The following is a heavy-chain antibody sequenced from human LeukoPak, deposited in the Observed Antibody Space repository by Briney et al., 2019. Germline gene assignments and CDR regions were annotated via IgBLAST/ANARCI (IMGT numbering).Heavy chain of an antibody. CDR3: AKEGNDYGANSIDY. CDR2: MFFTGDT. D-gene: IGHD4-23*01. J-gene: IGHJ4*02. V-gene: IGHV4-59*01. Sequence: SETLSLTCTVSGGSISSNYWAWLRQPPGKGLEWIGWMFFTGDTNYNPSLKSRVTISVDHSKNQFSLKLTSVTAADTAVYYCAKEGNDYGANSIDYWGQGTLVTVSS. CDR1: GGSISSNY.